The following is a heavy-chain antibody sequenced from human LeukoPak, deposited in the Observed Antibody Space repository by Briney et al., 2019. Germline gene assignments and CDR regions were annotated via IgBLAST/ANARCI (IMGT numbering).Heavy chain of an antibody. J-gene: IGHJ6*03. CDR1: GASISAHY. D-gene: IGHD1-1*01. Sequence: SETLSLTCTVSGASISAHYWSWIRQPPGKGLEYIGDVYYTGTTNYNPSLQSRVTMSVDTSKNQFSLRLTSVTAADTAVYYCAKLGTYPVHVSYSYYYLDVWGQGTLVTVSS. V-gene: IGHV4-59*11. CDR3: AKLGTYPVHVSYSYYYLDV. CDR2: VYYTGTT.